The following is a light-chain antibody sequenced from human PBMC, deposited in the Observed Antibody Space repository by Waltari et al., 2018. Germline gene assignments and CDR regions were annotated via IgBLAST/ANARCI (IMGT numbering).Light chain of an antibody. CDR2: AAS. V-gene: IGKV1-8*01. CDR3: QQYYSYPYT. CDR1: QDISSY. J-gene: IGKJ2*01. Sequence: AIRMTQSPSSFSASTGSRVTITCRASQDISSYLAWYQQKPGKAPKLLIYAASTLQSGVPSRFSGSGSGTDFTLTISGLQSEDFATYYCQQYYSYPYTFGQGTKLQIK.